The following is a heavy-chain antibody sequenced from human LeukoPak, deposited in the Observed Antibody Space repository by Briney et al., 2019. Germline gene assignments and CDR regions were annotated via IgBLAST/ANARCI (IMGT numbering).Heavy chain of an antibody. CDR1: GFTFSTYS. D-gene: IGHD5-24*01. CDR2: ISSSGTYI. J-gene: IGHJ4*02. Sequence: GGSLRLSCAASGFTFSTYSMNWVRQDTGRGLEWVSSISSSGTYIYYSDSMRGRFTISRDNSKNSLYLQMSSLRAEDTAVYYCASSFPRRDAYISKYFDDWGQGTLVTVYS. V-gene: IGHV3-21*01. CDR3: ASSFPRRDAYISKYFDD.